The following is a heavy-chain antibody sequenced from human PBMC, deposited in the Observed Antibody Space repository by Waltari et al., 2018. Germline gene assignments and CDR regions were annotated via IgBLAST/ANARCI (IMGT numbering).Heavy chain of an antibody. CDR2: ISYDGSNK. V-gene: IGHV3-30-3*01. D-gene: IGHD3-22*01. CDR3: ARVTDFDSSGYYYLDS. J-gene: IGHJ4*02. CDR1: GLTFNNYP. Sequence: QVQLVESGGGVVQPGRSLRLSCAASGLTFNNYPRHWVRQAPGKGLEWVAVISYDGSNKYYADSVKGRFTISRDNSKNTLYLQMNSLRAEDTAVYYCARVTDFDSSGYYYLDSWGQGTLVTVSS.